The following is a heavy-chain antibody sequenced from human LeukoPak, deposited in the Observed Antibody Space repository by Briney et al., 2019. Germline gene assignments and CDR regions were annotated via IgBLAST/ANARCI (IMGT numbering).Heavy chain of an antibody. J-gene: IGHJ4*02. V-gene: IGHV1-69*13. D-gene: IGHD3-10*01. CDR2: IISIFATG. Sequence: ASVKVSCKASGGTFNKFAFSWVRQAPGQGLEWMGGIISIFATGNYARNFLGRVSITADESTSTVFMELSNLKSDDTAVYYCARRSGSSAYFDYWGQGTLLTVSS. CDR3: ARRSGSSAYFDY. CDR1: GGTFNKFA.